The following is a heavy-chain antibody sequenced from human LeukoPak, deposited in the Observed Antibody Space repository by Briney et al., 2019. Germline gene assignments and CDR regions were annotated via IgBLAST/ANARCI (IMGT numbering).Heavy chain of an antibody. CDR3: ARSSQQQLATGDAFDI. V-gene: IGHV3-48*04. J-gene: IGHJ3*02. CDR1: GFTFSSYS. CDR2: ISSSSSTI. D-gene: IGHD6-13*01. Sequence: ESGGSLRLSCAASGFTFSSYSMNWVRQAPGKGLEWVSYISSSSSTIYYADSVKGRFTISRDNAKNSLYLQMNSLRAEDTAVYYCARSSQQQLATGDAFDIWGQGTMVTVSS.